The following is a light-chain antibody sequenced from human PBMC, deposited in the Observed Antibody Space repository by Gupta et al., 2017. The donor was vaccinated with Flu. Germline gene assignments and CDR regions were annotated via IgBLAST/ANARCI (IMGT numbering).Light chain of an antibody. Sequence: TATLTCTGNSNNVGNKEAAWLQQHQGHPPNLLFYRNNSRPSGISERFAASRSGTTASLTIAGLQAEDEADDYCSEEDSSRSVGVFGGGTKLTVL. CDR2: RNN. CDR3: SEEDSSRSVGV. V-gene: IGLV10-54*04. CDR1: SNNVGNKE. J-gene: IGLJ3*02.